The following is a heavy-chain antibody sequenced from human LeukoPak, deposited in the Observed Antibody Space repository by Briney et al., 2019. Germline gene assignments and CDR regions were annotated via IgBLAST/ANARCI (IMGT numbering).Heavy chain of an antibody. J-gene: IGHJ4*02. CDR2: ISNSGDAT. D-gene: IGHD1-1*01. Sequence: GGSLRLSCAASGFTLSRSAMNWVRQAPGQGLEWVSTISNSGDATFYADAVKGRFTISRDNSKNTLYLQMYSLRAEDTAIYYCAKAPPYTKYFDYWGQGTLPTVSS. V-gene: IGHV3-23*01. CDR3: AKAPPYTKYFDY. CDR1: GFTLSRSA.